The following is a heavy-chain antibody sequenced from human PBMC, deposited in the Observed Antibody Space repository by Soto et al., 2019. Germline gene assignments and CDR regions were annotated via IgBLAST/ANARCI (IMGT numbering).Heavy chain of an antibody. CDR1: GGTFSSYA. J-gene: IGHJ6*02. D-gene: IGHD6-6*01. Sequence: GASVKVSCKASGGTFSSYAISWVRQAPGQGLEWMGGIIPIFGTANYAQKFQGRVTITADESTSTAYMELSSLRSEDTAVYYCARAPYSSSIYYYGMDVWGQGTTVTVSS. CDR3: ARAPYSSSIYYYGMDV. V-gene: IGHV1-69*13. CDR2: IIPIFGTA.